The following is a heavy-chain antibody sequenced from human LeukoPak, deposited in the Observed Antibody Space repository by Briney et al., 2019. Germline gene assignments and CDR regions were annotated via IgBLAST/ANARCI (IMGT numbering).Heavy chain of an antibody. Sequence: GGSLRLSCAASGFTFSSYAMHWVRQAPGKGLEYVSAISSNGGSTYYANSVKGRFTISRDNSKNTLYLQMNSLRAEDTAVYYCAKGDTTWELPHDYWGQGTLVTVSS. CDR3: AKGDTTWELPHDY. CDR2: ISSNGGST. V-gene: IGHV3-64*01. CDR1: GFTFSSYA. D-gene: IGHD1-26*01. J-gene: IGHJ4*02.